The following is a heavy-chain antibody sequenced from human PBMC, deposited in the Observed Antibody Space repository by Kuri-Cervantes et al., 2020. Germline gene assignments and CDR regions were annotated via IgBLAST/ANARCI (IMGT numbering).Heavy chain of an antibody. CDR3: AKDIVPRITMITF. J-gene: IGHJ3*01. CDR1: GFSFSIYW. D-gene: IGHD3-22*01. CDR2: INQDGSEK. V-gene: IGHV3-7*01. Sequence: GESRKISCEASGFSFSIYWINWFRQAPGKGLEWVANINQDGSEKYYVDSVKGRFTISRDNAKNSLYLQMNSLRAEDTAVYYCAKDIVPRITMITFWGQGTMVTVSS.